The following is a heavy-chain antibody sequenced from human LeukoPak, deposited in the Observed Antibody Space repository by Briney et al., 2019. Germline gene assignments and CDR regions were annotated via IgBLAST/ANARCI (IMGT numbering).Heavy chain of an antibody. CDR3: KSGGAAPGSFDY. Sequence: GGSLRLSCAASGFTFSSYWMSWMRQAPGKGLEWVANIKYDGDGEYYVDSVRGRFTISRDNAKNSLYLQLSSLRVEDTAVYYCKSGGAAPGSFDYWGQGTLVTVSP. CDR2: IKYDGDGE. J-gene: IGHJ4*02. CDR1: GFTFSSYW. V-gene: IGHV3-7*01. D-gene: IGHD1-1*01.